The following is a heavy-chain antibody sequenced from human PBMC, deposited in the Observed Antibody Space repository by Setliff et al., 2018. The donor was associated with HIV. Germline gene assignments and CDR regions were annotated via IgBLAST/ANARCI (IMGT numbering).Heavy chain of an antibody. CDR3: ARPHSGRGGGAWFDP. CDR1: GGSITSGNYH. CDR2: MIYGGDT. V-gene: IGHV4-39*01. Sequence: SETLSLTCRVYGGSITSGNYHWGWIRQAPGKGLEWIASMIYGGDTWYNPSLKSRVTIYVDTANSEISLRLSSVTAEDTAVYRCARPHSGRGGGAWFDPWGQGIQVTVSS. J-gene: IGHJ5*02. D-gene: IGHD6-19*01.